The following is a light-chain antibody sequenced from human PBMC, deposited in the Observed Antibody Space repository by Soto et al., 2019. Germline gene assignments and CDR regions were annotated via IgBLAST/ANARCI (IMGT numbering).Light chain of an antibody. Sequence: QSVLTQPPSVSGAPGQTVTISCTGSSSNIGAGYDVHWYQQLPGTAPKLLIYDNDDRPSGVPDRFSGSKSGTSASLAITGLQAEDEADYYCQSCDTSLSGSAIFGGGTKVTVL. CDR1: SSNIGAGYD. CDR3: QSCDTSLSGSAI. J-gene: IGLJ2*01. V-gene: IGLV1-40*01. CDR2: DND.